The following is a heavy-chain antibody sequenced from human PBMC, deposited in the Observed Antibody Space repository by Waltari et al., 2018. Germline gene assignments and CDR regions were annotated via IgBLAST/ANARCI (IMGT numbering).Heavy chain of an antibody. Sequence: VQLQQWGAGLLKPSETLSLTCAVSGGSFSGYYWSWVRQAPGKGLEWVSAISGSGGSTYYADSVKGRFTISRDNSKNTLYLQMNSLRAEDTAVYYCAKPGYSSGDFQHWGQGTLVTVSS. V-gene: IGHV3-23*01. J-gene: IGHJ1*01. CDR3: AKPGYSSGDFQH. CDR1: GGSFSGYY. CDR2: ISGSGGST. D-gene: IGHD6-25*01.